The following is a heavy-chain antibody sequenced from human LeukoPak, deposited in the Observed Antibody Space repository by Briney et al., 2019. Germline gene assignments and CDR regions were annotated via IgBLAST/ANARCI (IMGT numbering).Heavy chain of an antibody. CDR1: GFTFSSYS. V-gene: IGHV3-15*01. Sequence: NPGGSLRLSCAASGFTFSSYSMNWVRQAPGKGLEWVGRIKSKTDGGTTDYAAPVKGRFTISRDDSKKTLYLQMNSLKTEDTAVYYCTTALRGIAVAAPIDWGQGTLVTVSS. CDR3: TTALRGIAVAAPID. CDR2: IKSKTDGGTT. D-gene: IGHD6-19*01. J-gene: IGHJ4*02.